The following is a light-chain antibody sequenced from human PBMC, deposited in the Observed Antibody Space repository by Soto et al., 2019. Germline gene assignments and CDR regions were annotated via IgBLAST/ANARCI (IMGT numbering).Light chain of an antibody. CDR3: LLSNTYPQA. CDR1: QGIGSA. V-gene: IGKV1-13*02. Sequence: AIQLTQSPSSLSASIGDRVTITCRARQGIGSALAWYQQAPGKPPKLLIFDASTLENGVPSRFNGGVSGTDFTLTISSRQPEEFATYYCLLSNTYPQAFGGGTKVEIK. CDR2: DAS. J-gene: IGKJ4*01.